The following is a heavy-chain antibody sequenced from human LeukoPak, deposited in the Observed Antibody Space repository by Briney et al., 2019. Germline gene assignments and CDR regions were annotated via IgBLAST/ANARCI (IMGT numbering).Heavy chain of an antibody. V-gene: IGHV4-34*01. CDR2: IDHSGST. CDR1: GGFFSGYY. CDR3: AIMAASGIPRGYYYVDV. D-gene: IGHD6-13*01. Sequence: SETLTLTCAAYGGFFSGYYWTWIRQSPGKGLEWIGEIDHSGSTIYNPALKSRVAISVHTSKIQFSLHLSSVTAADTSIYYCAIMAASGIPRGYYYVDVWGKGTTVTVSS. J-gene: IGHJ6*03.